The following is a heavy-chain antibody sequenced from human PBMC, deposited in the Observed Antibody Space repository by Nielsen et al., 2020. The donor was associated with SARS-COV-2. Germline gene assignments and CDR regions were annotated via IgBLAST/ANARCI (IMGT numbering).Heavy chain of an antibody. V-gene: IGHV3-23*01. CDR2: ISGSGGST. Sequence: GESLKISCAASGFTFSSYAMNWVRQAPGKGLEWVSSISGSGGSTYYADSVKGRFTISRDTSKNTLYLQMNSLRAEDTAVYYCARRRTADYDTSGYDYYFDIWGQGTLVTVPS. CDR3: ARRRTADYDTSGYDYYFDI. J-gene: IGHJ4*02. CDR1: GFTFSSYA. D-gene: IGHD3-22*01.